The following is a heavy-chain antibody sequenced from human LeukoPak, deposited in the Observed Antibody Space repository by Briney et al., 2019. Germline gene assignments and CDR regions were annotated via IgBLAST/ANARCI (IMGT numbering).Heavy chain of an antibody. Sequence: GGSPRLSCAGSGFTFSIYAMSWVRQAPGQGLEWVSVISDNGDYTSYADSVRGRFTISRDNATKTLYLKMTSLRPEDTAVYYCAKDTSIGKYCTNGVCSQFDYWGQGTLVTVSS. J-gene: IGHJ4*02. CDR3: AKDTSIGKYCTNGVCSQFDY. D-gene: IGHD2-8*01. V-gene: IGHV3-23*01. CDR1: GFTFSIYA. CDR2: ISDNGDYT.